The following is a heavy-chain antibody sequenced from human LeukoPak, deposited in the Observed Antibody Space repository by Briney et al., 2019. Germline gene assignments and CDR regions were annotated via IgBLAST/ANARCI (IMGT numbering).Heavy chain of an antibody. D-gene: IGHD2-2*01. CDR3: ARDMLGYCSSTSCYGSFDY. Sequence: SETLSLTCAVYGGSFSGYYWSWIRQPPGKGLEWIGEINHSGSTNYNPSLKSRVTISVDTSKNQFSLKLSSVTAADTAMYYCARDMLGYCSSTSCYGSFDYWGQGTLVTVSS. V-gene: IGHV4-34*01. CDR1: GGSFSGYY. J-gene: IGHJ4*02. CDR2: INHSGST.